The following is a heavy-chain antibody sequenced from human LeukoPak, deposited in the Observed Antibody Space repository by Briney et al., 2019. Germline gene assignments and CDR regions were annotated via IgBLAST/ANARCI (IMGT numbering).Heavy chain of an antibody. D-gene: IGHD2-2*01. CDR3: ATGRIVVVPAAGGNWFDP. J-gene: IGHJ5*02. CDR2: INPNSGGT. V-gene: IGHV1-2*02. Sequence: ASVKVSCKASGYTFTGYYMHWVRQAPGQGLEWMGWINPNSGGTNYAQKFQGRVTMTRDTSISTAYMELSRLRSDDTAVYYCATGRIVVVPAAGGNWFDPWGQGTLVTVSS. CDR1: GYTFTGYY.